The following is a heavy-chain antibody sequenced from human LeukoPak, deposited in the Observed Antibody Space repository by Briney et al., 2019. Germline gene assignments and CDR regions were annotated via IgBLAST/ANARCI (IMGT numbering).Heavy chain of an antibody. CDR3: ARSRLHPIIFDY. CDR1: GGSFSGYY. Sequence: SETLSLTCVVYGGSFSGYYWSWIRQPPGKGLEWIGEINHSGSTNYNPSLKSRVIISVDTSKNQFSLKLTSVTAAGTAVYYCARSRLHPIIFDYWGQGTLVTVSS. CDR2: INHSGST. D-gene: IGHD5-24*01. J-gene: IGHJ4*02. V-gene: IGHV4-34*01.